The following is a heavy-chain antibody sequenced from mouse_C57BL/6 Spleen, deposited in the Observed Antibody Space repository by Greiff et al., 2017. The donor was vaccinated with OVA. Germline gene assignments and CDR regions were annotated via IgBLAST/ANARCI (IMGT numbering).Heavy chain of an antibody. CDR2: INPNYGST. CDR1: GYSFTDYH. CDR3: ARSGDYYGSSPPWFAY. J-gene: IGHJ3*01. Sequence: VQLQQSGPELVKPGASVKISCKASGYSFTDYHMNWVKQSHGKSLEWIGVINPNYGSTSYNQKFKGKATLTVDQSSSTAYMQLNSLTSEDSAVYYGARSGDYYGSSPPWFAYWGQGTLVTVSA. D-gene: IGHD1-1*01. V-gene: IGHV1-39*01.